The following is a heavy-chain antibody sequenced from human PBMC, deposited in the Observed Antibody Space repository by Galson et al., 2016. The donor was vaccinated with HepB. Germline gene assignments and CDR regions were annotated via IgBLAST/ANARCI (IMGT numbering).Heavy chain of an antibody. Sequence: SVKVSCKASGYSFTSHGINWVRQAPGQGLEWMGWISAYNGDTNYAPKLQGRATMTTGTSTCTAYMELRSLRSDDTAVYYCARAGYGSGSYNNDYYGMDVWGKGTTVTVSS. V-gene: IGHV1-18*01. D-gene: IGHD3-10*01. CDR1: GYSFTSHG. CDR2: ISAYNGDT. CDR3: ARAGYGSGSYNNDYYGMDV. J-gene: IGHJ6*04.